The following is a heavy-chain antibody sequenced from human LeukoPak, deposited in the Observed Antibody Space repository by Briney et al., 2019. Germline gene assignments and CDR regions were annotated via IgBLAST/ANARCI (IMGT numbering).Heavy chain of an antibody. CDR2: IIPILGIA. J-gene: IGHJ4*02. CDR3: ARHLDYYGSGSYEF. V-gene: IGHV1-69*04. D-gene: IGHD3-10*01. Sequence: SVKVSCKASGGTFSSYAISWVRQAPGQGLEWMGRIIPILGIANYAQKFQGRVTITADKSTSTAYMELSSLRSEDTAVYYCARHLDYYGSGSYEFWGQGTLVTVSS. CDR1: GGTFSSYA.